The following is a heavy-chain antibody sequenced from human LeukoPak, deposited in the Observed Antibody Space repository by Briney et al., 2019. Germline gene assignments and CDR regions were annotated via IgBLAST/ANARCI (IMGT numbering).Heavy chain of an antibody. V-gene: IGHV3-30*02. CDR1: GFTLSIDV. Sequence: GGSLRLSCAASGFTLSIDVMQWVRQAPGKGLEWVASMRSDGSNKYYADSVKGRFTISRDNSKDTLYLQMNGLRAEDTAVYYCATGGRDYSDYSFASYCMDVWGKGTTVTVSS. CDR3: ATGGRDYSDYSFASYCMDV. J-gene: IGHJ6*03. CDR2: MRSDGSNK. D-gene: IGHD3-16*01.